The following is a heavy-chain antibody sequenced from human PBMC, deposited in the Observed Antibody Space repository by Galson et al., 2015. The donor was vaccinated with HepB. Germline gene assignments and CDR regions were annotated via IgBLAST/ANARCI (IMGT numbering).Heavy chain of an antibody. J-gene: IGHJ5*02. D-gene: IGHD2-15*01. V-gene: IGHV3-15*01. CDR3: TKETPPPTRAGWFDP. CDR1: GFTFSNAW. Sequence: SLRLSCAASGFTFSNAWMSWVRQAPGKGLEWVGRIKSKTDGGTTDYAAPVKGRFTISRDDSKNTLYLQMNSLKTEDTAVYYCTKETPPPTRAGWFDPWGQGTLVTVSS. CDR2: IKSKTDGGTT.